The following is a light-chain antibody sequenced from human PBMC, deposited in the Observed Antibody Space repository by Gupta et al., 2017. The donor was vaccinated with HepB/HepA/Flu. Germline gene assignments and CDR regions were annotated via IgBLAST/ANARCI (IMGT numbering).Light chain of an antibody. V-gene: IGKV1-27*01. Sequence: QSPSSLSASVGDRVTITCRASQDISDYLAWYQLKPGKAPKLLIYAAYVLQSGVPSRFSGSGSGTEFTLTISSLQPEDVATYYCQKYNGAPPPYAFGQGTKLQIK. CDR3: QKYNGAPPPYA. J-gene: IGKJ2*01. CDR2: AAY. CDR1: QDISDY.